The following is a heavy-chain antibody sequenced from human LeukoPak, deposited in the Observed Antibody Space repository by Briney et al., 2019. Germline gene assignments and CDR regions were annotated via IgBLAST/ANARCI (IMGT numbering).Heavy chain of an antibody. D-gene: IGHD2-2*02. CDR3: ARERGDIVVVPAAIMGGNWFDP. CDR2: INPSGGST. V-gene: IGHV1-46*03. CDR1: GYTFTSYY. Sequence: ASVKVSCKASGYTFTSYYMHWVRQAPGQGLEWMGIINPSGGSTSYTQKFQGRVTMTRDTSTSTVYMELSSLRSEDTAVYYCARERGDIVVVPAAIMGGNWFDPWGQGTLVTVSS. J-gene: IGHJ5*02.